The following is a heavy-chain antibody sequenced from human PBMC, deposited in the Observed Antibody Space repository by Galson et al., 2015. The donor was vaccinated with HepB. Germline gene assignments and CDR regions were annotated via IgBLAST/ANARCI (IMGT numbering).Heavy chain of an antibody. V-gene: IGHV4-59*01. D-gene: IGHD3-10*01. CDR3: ARHYYGSGNLLDY. Sequence: QVQLQESGPGLVKPSETLSLTCTVSGGSISSYYWSWIRQPPGKGLEWIGYIYYSGSTNYNPSLKSRVTISVDTSKNQFSLKLSSVTAADTAVYYCARHYYGSGNLLDYWGQGTLVTVSS. J-gene: IGHJ4*02. CDR1: GGSISSYY. CDR2: IYYSGST.